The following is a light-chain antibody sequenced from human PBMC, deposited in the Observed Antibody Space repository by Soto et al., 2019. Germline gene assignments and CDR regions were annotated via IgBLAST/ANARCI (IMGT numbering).Light chain of an antibody. V-gene: IGKV1-5*01. CDR1: QNITKW. CDR2: DAS. J-gene: IGKJ1*01. CDR3: QQYNAN. Sequence: DIQMTQSPSTLSASVGDRVTITCRASQNITKWLAWYQQKQGKAPKVLIYDASNLHSGDPSRFSSSGSETEFTLSISSLQPDDFATYYCQQYNANFGQGTKVDVK.